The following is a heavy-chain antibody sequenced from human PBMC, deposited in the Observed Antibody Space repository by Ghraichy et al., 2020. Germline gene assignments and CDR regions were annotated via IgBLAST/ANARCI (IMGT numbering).Heavy chain of an antibody. CDR1: GFTFSSYC. Sequence: ESLNISCAASGFTFSSYCMHWVRQAPGKGLVWVSRINSDGSSTSYADSVKGRFTISRDNAKNTLYLQMNSLRAEDTAVYYCARGGRFLEWSYLDSYYFDYWGQGTLVTVSS. D-gene: IGHD3-3*01. CDR2: INSDGSST. CDR3: ARGGRFLEWSYLDSYYFDY. J-gene: IGHJ4*02. V-gene: IGHV3-74*01.